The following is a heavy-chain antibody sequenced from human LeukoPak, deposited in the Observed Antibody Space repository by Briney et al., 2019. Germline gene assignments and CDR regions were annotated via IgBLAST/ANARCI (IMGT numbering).Heavy chain of an antibody. CDR3: ARDFGVVVITTSHDAFDI. CDR2: IYSGGRT. Sequence: GGSLRLSCAASGFTVSSNYMSWVRQAPGKGLEWVSFIYSGGRTDYADSVKGRFTISRDNAKNSLYLQMNSLRAEDTAVYYCARDFGVVVITTSHDAFDIWGQGTMVTVSS. CDR1: GFTVSSNY. V-gene: IGHV3-53*01. J-gene: IGHJ3*02. D-gene: IGHD3-22*01.